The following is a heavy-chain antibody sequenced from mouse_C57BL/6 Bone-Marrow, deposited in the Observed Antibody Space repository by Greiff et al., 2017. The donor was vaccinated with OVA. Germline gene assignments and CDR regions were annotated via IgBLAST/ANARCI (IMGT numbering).Heavy chain of an antibody. CDR3: APYPYFDY. CDR1: GYTFTSYW. Sequence: QVQLQQPGAELVKPGASVKLSCKASGYTFTSYWMQWVNQRPGQGLEWIGEIDPSDSYTNSNQKFKGKATLTVATSSSTAYMQLSSLTSEDSAVYYCAPYPYFDYWGQGTTLTVSS. J-gene: IGHJ2*01. V-gene: IGHV1-50*01. CDR2: IDPSDSYT.